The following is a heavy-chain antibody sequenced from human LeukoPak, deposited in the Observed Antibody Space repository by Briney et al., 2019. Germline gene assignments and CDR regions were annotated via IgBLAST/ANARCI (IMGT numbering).Heavy chain of an antibody. D-gene: IGHD3-3*01. Sequence: SQTLSLTCTVSVVSISSGDYYWSWIRQPPGKGLEWIGYIYYSGSTYYNPSLKSRVIISVDTSKNQFSLELSSVTAADTAVYYCAGSITSFRYNWFDPWGQGTLVTVSS. CDR1: VVSISSGDYY. J-gene: IGHJ5*02. CDR2: IYYSGST. V-gene: IGHV4-30-4*08. CDR3: AGSITSFRYNWFDP.